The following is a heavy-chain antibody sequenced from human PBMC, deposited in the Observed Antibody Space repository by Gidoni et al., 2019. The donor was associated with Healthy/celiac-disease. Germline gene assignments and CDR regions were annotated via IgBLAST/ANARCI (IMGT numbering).Heavy chain of an antibody. CDR2: IIPILGIA. CDR3: ARDPVDTAMGNFDY. D-gene: IGHD5-18*01. J-gene: IGHJ4*02. CDR1: GGTFSSYT. V-gene: IGHV1-69*08. Sequence: QVQLVQSAAEVKKPGSSVKFSCKASGGTFSSYTISWVRQAPGQGLEWMGRIIPILGIANYAQKFQGRVTITADKSTSTAYMELSSLRSEDTAVYYCARDPVDTAMGNFDYWGQGTLVTVSS.